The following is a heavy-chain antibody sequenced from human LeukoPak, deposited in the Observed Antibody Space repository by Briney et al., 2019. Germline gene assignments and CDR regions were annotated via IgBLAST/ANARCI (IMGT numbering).Heavy chain of an antibody. CDR2: INHSGST. Sequence: SETLSLTCAVYGGSFSGYYWSWIRQPPGKGPEWIGEINHSGSTNYNPSLKSRVTISVDTSKNQFSLKLSSVTAADTAVYYCARIPSRRIAVAGTTPQKLWYFDYWGQGTLVTVSS. J-gene: IGHJ4*02. D-gene: IGHD6-19*01. CDR3: ARIPSRRIAVAGTTPQKLWYFDY. CDR1: GGSFSGYY. V-gene: IGHV4-34*01.